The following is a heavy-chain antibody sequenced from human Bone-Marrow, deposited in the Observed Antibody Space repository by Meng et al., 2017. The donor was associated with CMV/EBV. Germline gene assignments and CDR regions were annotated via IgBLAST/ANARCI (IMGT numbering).Heavy chain of an antibody. CDR1: GFTFSSYA. J-gene: IGHJ6*02. V-gene: IGHV3-30*04. Sequence: GESLKISCAASGFTFSSYAMHWVRQAPGKGREWVAVISYDGSNKYYADSVKGRFTISRDNSKNTLYLQMNSLRAEDTAVYYCARVMGPCSSSTSCYTISLGYYGMDVWGQGTTVTVSS. CDR3: ARVMGPCSSSTSCYTISLGYYGMDV. D-gene: IGHD2-2*02. CDR2: ISYDGSNK.